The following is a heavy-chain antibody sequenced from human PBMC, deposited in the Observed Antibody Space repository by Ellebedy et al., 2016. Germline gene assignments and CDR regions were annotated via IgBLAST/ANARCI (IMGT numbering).Heavy chain of an antibody. D-gene: IGHD5-18*01. V-gene: IGHV3-30*18. CDR3: AKDGSHSYGYYFDY. J-gene: IGHJ4*02. Sequence: GESLKISCAASGFTFSSYSMNWVRQAPGKGLEWVAVISYDGSNKYYADSVKGRFTISRDNSKNTLYLQMNSLRAEDTAVYYCAKDGSHSYGYYFDYWGQGTLVTVSS. CDR1: GFTFSSYS. CDR2: ISYDGSNK.